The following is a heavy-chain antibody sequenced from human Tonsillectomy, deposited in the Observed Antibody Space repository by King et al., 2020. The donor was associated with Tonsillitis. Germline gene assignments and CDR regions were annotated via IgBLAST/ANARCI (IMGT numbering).Heavy chain of an antibody. CDR1: GDSISSSSYY. D-gene: IGHD2-15*01. Sequence: LQLQESGPGLVKPSETLSLTCSVSGDSISSSSYYWGWIRQPPGKGLEWIASIYYGGSTYYNPSLKSRVTISVDTSKNQFSLKLSSVTAADTAVYYCARHAWGYLLGTNEQFDYWGQGTLVTVSS. J-gene: IGHJ4*02. CDR3: ARHAWGYLLGTNEQFDY. V-gene: IGHV4-39*01. CDR2: IYYGGST.